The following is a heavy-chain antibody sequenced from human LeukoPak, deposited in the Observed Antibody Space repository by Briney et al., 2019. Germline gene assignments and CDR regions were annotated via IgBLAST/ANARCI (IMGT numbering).Heavy chain of an antibody. J-gene: IGHJ4*02. CDR2: VSYDGSNK. Sequence: PGGSLRLSCAASGFTFSSYAMHWVRQAPGKGLEWVAVVSYDGSNKYYADSVKGRFTISRDNFKNTLYLQMNSLRAEDTAVYYCARDPSQSSGYLGYFDYWGQGTLVTVFS. CDR1: GFTFSSYA. CDR3: ARDPSQSSGYLGYFDY. D-gene: IGHD3-22*01. V-gene: IGHV3-30-3*01.